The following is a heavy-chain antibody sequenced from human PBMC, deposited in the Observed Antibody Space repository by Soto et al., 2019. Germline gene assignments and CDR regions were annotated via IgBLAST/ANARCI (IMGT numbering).Heavy chain of an antibody. V-gene: IGHV3-30*18. D-gene: IGHD3-22*01. J-gene: IGHJ4*02. CDR3: AKDQFRTSGNYGVVDY. CDR1: GFTFSTYA. Sequence: GGSLRLSCAASGFTFSTYAMHWVRQAPGKGLEWVAVISNDGSNKYYADSVKGRFTISGDNSKNTLYLQMHSLRAEDTAVYYCAKDQFRTSGNYGVVDYWGQGTLVTVSS. CDR2: ISNDGSNK.